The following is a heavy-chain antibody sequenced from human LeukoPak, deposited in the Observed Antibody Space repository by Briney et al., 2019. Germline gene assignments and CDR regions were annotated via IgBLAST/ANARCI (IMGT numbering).Heavy chain of an antibody. CDR2: ISAYNGNT. CDR1: SYTSTSYG. D-gene: IGHD3-10*01. V-gene: IGHV1-18*01. J-gene: IGHJ4*02. CDR3: ARALSRGFGELFSGFDY. Sequence: GASVKVSCKASSYTSTSYGISRVRQAPGQGLEWMGWISAYNGNTNYAQKLQGRVTMTTDTSTSTAYMELRSLRSDDTAVYYCARALSRGFGELFSGFDYWGQGTLVTVSS.